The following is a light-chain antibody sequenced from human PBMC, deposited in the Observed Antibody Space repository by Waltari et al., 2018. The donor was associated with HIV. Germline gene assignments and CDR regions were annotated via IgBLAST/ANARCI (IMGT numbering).Light chain of an antibody. CDR3: ATWDDALSGPV. Sequence: QSVLTPPPSASGTPGPGVAFSRSGTSPSIGCTPVYCYQLFSGAAPTLLTHRNNQRPSAVPDRFSGSKSGSADSLAISGLKYEEEADDHCATWDDALSGPVFGAGTKLTV. V-gene: IGLV1-44*01. J-gene: IGLJ3*02. CDR1: SPSIGCTP. CDR2: RNN.